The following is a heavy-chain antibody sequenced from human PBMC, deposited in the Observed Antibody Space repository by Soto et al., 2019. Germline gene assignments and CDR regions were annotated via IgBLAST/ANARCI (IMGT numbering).Heavy chain of an antibody. CDR2: TYYRSKWYN. CDR3: TSGWSSFDS. J-gene: IGHJ4*02. CDR1: GGSVSGNSDT. V-gene: IGHV6-1*01. Sequence: PSPTLSLTCVISGGSVSGNSDTWNWIRQSPSRGLEWLGRTYYRSKWYNDYAVSVKSRMTINPDTSKNQFSLQLTSVTPDDTAVYYCTSGWSSFDSWGQGNLVTVSS. D-gene: IGHD3-10*01.